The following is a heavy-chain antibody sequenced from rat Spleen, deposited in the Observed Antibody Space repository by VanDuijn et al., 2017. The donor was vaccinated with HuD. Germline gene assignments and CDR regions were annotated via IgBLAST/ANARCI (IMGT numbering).Heavy chain of an antibody. Sequence: EVQLVESDGGLVQPGRSLKLSCAASGFTFSDYYMAWVRQAPTKGLEWVATINYDGSSTYYRDSVKGRFTISRDNAKSTLYLQMDSLRSEDTATYYCAGGGHSAFNWFAYWGQGTLVTVSS. V-gene: IGHV5-29*01. CDR3: AGGGHSAFNWFAY. J-gene: IGHJ3*01. CDR2: INYDGSST. D-gene: IGHD3-3*01. CDR1: GFTFSDYY.